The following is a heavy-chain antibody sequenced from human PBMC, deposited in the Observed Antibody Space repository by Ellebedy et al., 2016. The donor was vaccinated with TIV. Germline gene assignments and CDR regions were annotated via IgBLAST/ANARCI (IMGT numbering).Heavy chain of an antibody. D-gene: IGHD3-16*01. V-gene: IGHV4-59*01. Sequence: SETLSPTXTVPGGSISSYYWSWIRQPPGKGLEWIGYIYYSGSTNYNPSLKSRVTISIDTSKNQFYLRLSSVTAADTGVYYCARGRDIVGYYYGLDVWGQGTTVTVSS. CDR2: IYYSGST. CDR1: GGSISSYY. CDR3: ARGRDIVGYYYGLDV. J-gene: IGHJ6*02.